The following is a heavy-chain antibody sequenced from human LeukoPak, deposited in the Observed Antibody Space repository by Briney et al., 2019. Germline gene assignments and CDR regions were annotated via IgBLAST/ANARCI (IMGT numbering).Heavy chain of an antibody. CDR2: INPSGGST. D-gene: IGHD3-16*01. Sequence: GDSVKVSCKASGYTFTCYYMHWVRQAPGQGLEWMGIINPSGGSTSYAQKFQGRVTMTRDTSTSTVYMELSSLRSEDTAVYYCARDPQFIGDPWYYFDYWGQGTLVTVSS. CDR1: GYTFTCYY. J-gene: IGHJ4*02. CDR3: ARDPQFIGDPWYYFDY. V-gene: IGHV1-46*01.